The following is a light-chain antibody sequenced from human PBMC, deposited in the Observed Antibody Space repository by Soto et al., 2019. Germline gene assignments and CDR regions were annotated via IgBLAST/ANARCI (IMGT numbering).Light chain of an antibody. J-gene: IGKJ4*01. CDR2: GAS. V-gene: IGKV1-39*01. Sequence: DIQMTQSPSTLSGSVGDRVTITCRASQTISSWLAWYQQKLGKAPKLLISGASSLQGGVPSRFSGSGSGTDFTLTISSLQPEDFATYYCQQGSFTLTFGGGTKLEIK. CDR3: QQGSFTLT. CDR1: QTISSW.